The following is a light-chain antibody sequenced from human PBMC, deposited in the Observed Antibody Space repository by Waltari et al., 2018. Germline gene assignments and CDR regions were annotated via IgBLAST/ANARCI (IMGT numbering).Light chain of an antibody. Sequence: QSVLTQPPSASGTTGQRVTISCSGTSFNVGGSNVDWYQKVPGTAPKLLINDRNQRSARFPDRFSVSKSGTSASLAISGLRSEDEADYFCAVWDARLNGPVFGGGTKVTVL. V-gene: IGLV1-44*01. J-gene: IGLJ2*01. CDR1: SFNVGGSN. CDR3: AVWDARLNGPV. CDR2: DRN.